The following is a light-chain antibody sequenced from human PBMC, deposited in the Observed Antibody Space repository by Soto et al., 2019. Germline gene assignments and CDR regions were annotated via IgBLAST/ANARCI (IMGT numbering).Light chain of an antibody. CDR3: QQIYRSPYT. J-gene: IGKJ2*01. Sequence: IQLTQSPSSLSASVGDSVTVTCRASQSINIYLNWYQQKPGKAPTLLIYGASSLQSGVPSRFTVCGSRTDFTLTSSSLLPEDFATYYGQQIYRSPYTVGQGTKLEIK. V-gene: IGKV1-39*01. CDR2: GAS. CDR1: QSINIY.